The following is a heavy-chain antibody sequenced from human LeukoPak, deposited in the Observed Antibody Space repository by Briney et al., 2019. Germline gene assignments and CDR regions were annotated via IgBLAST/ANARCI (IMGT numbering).Heavy chain of an antibody. CDR3: ARVSGYDWESSYDY. Sequence: SETLSLTCTVSGGSISSSSYYWGWIRQPPGKGLEWIGYIYYSGSTNYNPSLKSRVTISVDTSKNQFSLKLSSVTAADTAVYYCARVSGYDWESSYDYWGQGTLVTVSS. CDR1: GGSISSSSYY. CDR2: IYYSGST. J-gene: IGHJ4*02. V-gene: IGHV4-61*05. D-gene: IGHD5-12*01.